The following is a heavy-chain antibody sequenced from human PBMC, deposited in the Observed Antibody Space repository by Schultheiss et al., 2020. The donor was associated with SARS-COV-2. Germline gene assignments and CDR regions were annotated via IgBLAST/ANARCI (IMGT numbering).Heavy chain of an antibody. V-gene: IGHV3-21*01. CDR3: ARYIAAAEENGFDY. J-gene: IGHJ4*02. D-gene: IGHD6-13*01. CDR1: GFTFSSYS. Sequence: SCAASGFTFSSYSMNWVRQAPGKGLEWVSSISSSSSYIYYADSVKGRFTISRDNAKNSLYLQMNSLRAEDTAVYYCARYIAAAEENGFDYWGQGTLVTVSS. CDR2: ISSSSSYI.